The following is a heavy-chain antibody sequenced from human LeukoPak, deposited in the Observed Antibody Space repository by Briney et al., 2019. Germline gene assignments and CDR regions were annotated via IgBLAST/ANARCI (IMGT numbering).Heavy chain of an antibody. V-gene: IGHV3-23*01. J-gene: IGHJ4*02. CDR3: AKGGSSSSYSGLDY. CDR2: ISGSGGST. D-gene: IGHD2-15*01. CDR1: GFTFGDYA. Sequence: GRSLRLSCTASGFTFGDYAMSWFRQAPGKGLEWVSVISGSGGSTYYADSVKGRFTISRDNSKNTLYLQMNSLRAEDTAVYFCAKGGSSSSYSGLDYWGQGTLVTVSS.